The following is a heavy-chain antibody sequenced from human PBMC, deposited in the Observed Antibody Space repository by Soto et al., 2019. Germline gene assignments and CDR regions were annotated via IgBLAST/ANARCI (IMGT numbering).Heavy chain of an antibody. CDR2: VYHSWST. D-gene: IGHD6-19*01. V-gene: IGHV4-59*08. Sequence: SETLSLTCTVSGGSISGHFWTWIRQPPGKGLEWIGHVYHSWSTMYNPSLKGRVTIALDTSRNQFSLKLSSVTAADTAVYYCAAPAHDTSGRYGFDSWGQGTQVTVSS. CDR1: GGSISGHF. CDR3: AAPAHDTSGRYGFDS. J-gene: IGHJ4*02.